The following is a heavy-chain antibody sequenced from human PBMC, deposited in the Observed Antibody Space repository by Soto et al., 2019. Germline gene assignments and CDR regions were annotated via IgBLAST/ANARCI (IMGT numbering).Heavy chain of an antibody. Sequence: PSETLSLTCAVSGGSISSNYWTWIRQPPGKGLEWIGYVYNSGSTNYNPSLKSRVTISEDTSKSQFSLKVNSMTAADTAVYYCARYRREAVAGYTLDNWGQGILVTVSS. CDR1: GGSISSNY. CDR3: ARYRREAVAGYTLDN. J-gene: IGHJ4*02. V-gene: IGHV4-59*01. D-gene: IGHD6-13*01. CDR2: VYNSGST.